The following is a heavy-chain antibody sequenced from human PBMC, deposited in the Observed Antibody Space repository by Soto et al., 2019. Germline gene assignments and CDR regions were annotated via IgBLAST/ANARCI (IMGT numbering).Heavy chain of an antibody. D-gene: IGHD3-3*01. CDR1: GFTFSSYG. CDR3: ARDRADYDFWSGYFYGMDV. CDR2: IWYDGSNK. J-gene: IGHJ6*02. V-gene: IGHV3-33*01. Sequence: GSLRLSCAASGFTFSSYGMHWVRQAPGKGLEWVAVIWYDGSNKYYADSVKGRFTISRDNSKNTLYLQMNSLRAEDTAVYYCARDRADYDFWSGYFYGMDVWGQGTTVTVSS.